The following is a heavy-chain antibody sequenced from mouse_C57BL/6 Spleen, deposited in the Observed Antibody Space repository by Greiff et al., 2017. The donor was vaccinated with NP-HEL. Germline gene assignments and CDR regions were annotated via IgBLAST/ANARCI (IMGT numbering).Heavy chain of an antibody. V-gene: IGHV1-61*01. CDR2: IYPSDSET. Sequence: VQLQQPGAELVRPGSSVKLSCKASGYTFTSYWMDWVKQRPGQGLEWIGNIYPSDSETHYNQKFKDKATLTVDKSSSTAYMQLSSLTSEDSAVYYCARPNYYGSSRWYFDVWGTGTTVTVSS. D-gene: IGHD1-1*01. CDR1: GYTFTSYW. J-gene: IGHJ1*03. CDR3: ARPNYYGSSRWYFDV.